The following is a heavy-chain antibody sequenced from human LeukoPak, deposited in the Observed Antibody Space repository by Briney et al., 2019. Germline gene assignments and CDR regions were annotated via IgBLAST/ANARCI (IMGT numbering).Heavy chain of an antibody. CDR3: ARLTYYDSRDAFDI. V-gene: IGHV4-59*08. Sequence: SETLSLTCTVSGGSISSYYWSWIRQPPGKGLEWIGYIYYSGSTNYNPSLKSRVTISVDTSKNQFPLKLSSVTAADTAVYYCARLTYYDSRDAFDIWGQGTMVTVSS. D-gene: IGHD3-22*01. J-gene: IGHJ3*02. CDR1: GGSISSYY. CDR2: IYYSGST.